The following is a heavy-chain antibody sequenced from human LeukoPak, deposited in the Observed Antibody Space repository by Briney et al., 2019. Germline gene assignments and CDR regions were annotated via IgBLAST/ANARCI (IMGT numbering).Heavy chain of an antibody. V-gene: IGHV3-30*18. CDR3: ANARSSGWYESDY. J-gene: IGHJ4*02. CDR1: GFIFSTYG. D-gene: IGHD6-19*01. Sequence: PGGAVRLSCAASGFIFSTYGFHWVRQAPGEGLEWVAVISNDGSDTYYADSVKGRFTISRDNSKNTVFLQMNSLRAEDTAVYYCANARSSGWYESDYWGQGTMVT. CDR2: ISNDGSDT.